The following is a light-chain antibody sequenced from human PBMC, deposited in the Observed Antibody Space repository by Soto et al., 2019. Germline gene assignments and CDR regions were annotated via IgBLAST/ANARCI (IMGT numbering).Light chain of an antibody. CDR1: SSDVGSYNL. Sequence: QSALTQPASVAGSPGQSITISCTATSSDVGSYNLVSWYQQHPGKAPTLMIYEVSKRPSGVSNRFSGSKSGNTASLTISGLQAEDEADYYCCSYAGSSTWVFGGGTKLTVL. V-gene: IGLV2-23*02. J-gene: IGLJ3*02. CDR3: CSYAGSSTWV. CDR2: EVS.